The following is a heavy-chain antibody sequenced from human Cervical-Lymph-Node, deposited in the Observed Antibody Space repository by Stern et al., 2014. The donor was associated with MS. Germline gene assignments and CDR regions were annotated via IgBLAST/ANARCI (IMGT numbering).Heavy chain of an antibody. Sequence: VQLVESGAEVKKPGSSVKVSCKASGGTFSSYAISWVRQAPGQGLEWMGGIIRIFGTANYAQKFQGRVTITAEESTGTDYMELSSLRSEDTAVYYCARGELKEGLVRGMDVWGQGTTVTVSS. CDR3: ARGELKEGLVRGMDV. CDR1: GGTFSSYA. CDR2: IIRIFGTA. D-gene: IGHD1-26*01. V-gene: IGHV1-69*01. J-gene: IGHJ6*02.